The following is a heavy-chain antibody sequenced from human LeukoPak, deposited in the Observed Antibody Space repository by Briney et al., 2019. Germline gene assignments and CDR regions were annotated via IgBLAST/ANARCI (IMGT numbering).Heavy chain of an antibody. CDR2: IWYDGTNK. CDR1: GFTFSSYG. J-gene: IGHJ4*02. CDR3: AKALIPRDTAMVTGY. Sequence: GESLKISCAASGFTFSSYGMHWVRQAPGKGLEWVAVIWYDGTNKYYADSVKGRFTVSRDNSKNTLYLQMNSLRAEDTAVYYCAKALIPRDTAMVTGYWGQGTLVTVSS. V-gene: IGHV3-33*06. D-gene: IGHD5-18*01.